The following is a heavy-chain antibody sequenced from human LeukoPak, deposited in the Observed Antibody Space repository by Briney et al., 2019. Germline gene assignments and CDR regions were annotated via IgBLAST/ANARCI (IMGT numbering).Heavy chain of an antibody. CDR2: IYYSGST. V-gene: IGHV4-39*01. Sequence: SETLSLTCTVSGGSISSSSYYWGWIRQPPGKGLEWIGSIYYSGSTYYNPSLKSRVTISVDTSKNQFSLKLSSVTAADTAVYYCARTHWDRWLQSHGFDYWGQGTLVTVSS. CDR1: GGSISSSSYY. D-gene: IGHD5-24*01. J-gene: IGHJ4*02. CDR3: ARTHWDRWLQSHGFDY.